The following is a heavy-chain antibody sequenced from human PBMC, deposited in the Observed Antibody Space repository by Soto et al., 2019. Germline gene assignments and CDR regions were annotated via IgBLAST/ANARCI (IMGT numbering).Heavy chain of an antibody. CDR3: TRTPSRGVADYWFDP. CDR1: GFTFSGSP. J-gene: IGHJ5*02. D-gene: IGHD6-19*01. V-gene: IGHV3-73*01. CDR2: IRSKANGYAT. Sequence: GGSLRLSCAASGFTFSGSPVHWVRQASGKGLEWVGRIRSKANGYATGYAASVKGRFTISRDDSKNTAYLQMNSLTTEDTAVYYCTRTPSRGVADYWFDPWGQGALVTVSS.